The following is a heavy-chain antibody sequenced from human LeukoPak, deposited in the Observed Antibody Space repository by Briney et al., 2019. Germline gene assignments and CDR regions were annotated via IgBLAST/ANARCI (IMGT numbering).Heavy chain of an antibody. V-gene: IGHV2-5*02. J-gene: IGHJ4*02. CDR2: IYWDDDK. CDR3: ARRDSSGYYYRGSYYFDY. Sequence: GSGPTLVKPTQTLTLTCTFSGFSLSTSGVGVGWIRQPPGTALEWLALIYWDDDKRYSPSLKSRLTITKDTSKNQVVLTMTNMDPVDTATYYCARRDSSGYYYRGSYYFDYWGQGTLVTVSS. D-gene: IGHD3-22*01. CDR1: GFSLSTSGVG.